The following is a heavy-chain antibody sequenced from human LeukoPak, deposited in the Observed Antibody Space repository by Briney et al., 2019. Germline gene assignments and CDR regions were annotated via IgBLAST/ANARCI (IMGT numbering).Heavy chain of an antibody. D-gene: IGHD3-22*01. CDR3: AVSYYYDSSDI. CDR1: GFTFSSYE. J-gene: IGHJ3*02. Sequence: GGSLRLSCSASGFTFSSYEMNWVRQAPGKGLGWVSYISSSGSTIYYADSVKGRFTISRDNAKNSLYLQMNSLRAEDTAVYYCAVSYYYDSSDIWGQGTMVTVSS. CDR2: ISSSGSTI. V-gene: IGHV3-48*03.